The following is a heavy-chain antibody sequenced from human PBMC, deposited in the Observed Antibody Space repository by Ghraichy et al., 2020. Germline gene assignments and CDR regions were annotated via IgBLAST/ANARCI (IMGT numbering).Heavy chain of an antibody. CDR3: ASTLGYCSGGSCYSLHYFDY. V-gene: IGHV4-59*01. J-gene: IGHJ4*02. Sequence: SETLSLTCTVSGGSISSYYWSWIRQPPGKGLEWIGYIYYSGSTNYNPSLKSRVTISVDTSKNQFSLKLSSVTAADTAVYYCASTLGYCSGGSCYSLHYFDYWGQGTLVTVSS. D-gene: IGHD2-15*01. CDR2: IYYSGST. CDR1: GGSISSYY.